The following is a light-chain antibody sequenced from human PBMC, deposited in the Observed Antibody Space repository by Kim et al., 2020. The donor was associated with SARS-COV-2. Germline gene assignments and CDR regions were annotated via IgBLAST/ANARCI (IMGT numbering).Light chain of an antibody. CDR3: CSYAGTYTYV. CDR1: ISDVCGYNY. J-gene: IGLJ1*01. CDR2: DVT. V-gene: IGLV2-11*03. Sequence: QSVTISCTETISDVCGYNYVSWYQQHPGKAPKVMIYDVTKRPSGVPDRFSGSKSGNTASLTISGLQAEDEADYYCCSYAGTYTYVFGTGTKVTVL.